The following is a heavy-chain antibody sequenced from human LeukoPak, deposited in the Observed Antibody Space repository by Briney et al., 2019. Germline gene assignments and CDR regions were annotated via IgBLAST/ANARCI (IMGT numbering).Heavy chain of an antibody. CDR1: GFSFINSW. CDR2: INSDGTTT. V-gene: IGHV3-74*01. D-gene: IGHD3/OR15-3a*01. Sequence: PGGSLRLSCAVSGFSFINSWMHCVRQAPGRGLVWVSRINSDGTTTYYADSVKGRFTIPRDNAKNTLFLQMNSLRPEDTALYYCASDRYLANFWTGYPHYWGQGILVTVSS. CDR3: ASDRYLANFWTGYPHY. J-gene: IGHJ4*02.